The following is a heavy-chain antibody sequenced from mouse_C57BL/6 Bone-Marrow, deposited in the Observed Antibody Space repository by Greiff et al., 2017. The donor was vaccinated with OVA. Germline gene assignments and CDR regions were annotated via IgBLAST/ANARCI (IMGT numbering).Heavy chain of an antibody. CDR1: GYTFTNYW. Sequence: VKLQESGAELVRPGTSVKMSCKASGYTFTNYWIGWAKQRPGHGLEWIGDIYPGGGYTNYNEKFKGKATLTADKSSSTAYMQFSSLTSEDSAIYYCARFITTVWYFDVWGTGTTVTVSS. D-gene: IGHD1-1*01. CDR3: ARFITTVWYFDV. CDR2: IYPGGGYT. J-gene: IGHJ1*03. V-gene: IGHV1-63*01.